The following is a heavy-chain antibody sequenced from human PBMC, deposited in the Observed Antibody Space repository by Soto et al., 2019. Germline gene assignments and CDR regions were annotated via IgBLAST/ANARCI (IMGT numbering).Heavy chain of an antibody. CDR2: ISRSSNAI. CDR3: ARARDYYFDY. V-gene: IGHV3-21*01. Sequence: PRGFLKFPRAASGLRLKNYNMTGVRQAPGKGLEWVSSISRSSNAIYYADSVKGRFTISRDNAKNALYLQMNSLRAEDTAVYYCARARDYYFDYWGQGTLVTVSS. CDR1: GLRLKNYN. J-gene: IGHJ4*02.